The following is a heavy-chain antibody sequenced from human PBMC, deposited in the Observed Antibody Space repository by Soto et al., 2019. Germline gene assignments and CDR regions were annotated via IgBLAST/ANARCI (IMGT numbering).Heavy chain of an antibody. CDR2: IIPIFGTA. V-gene: IGHV1-69*01. CDR1: GGTFSGYA. D-gene: IGHD6-19*01. Sequence: QVQLVQSGAEVKKPGSSVKVSCKASGGTFSGYAISWVRQAPGQGLEWMGGIIPIFGTANYAQKFQGRVTITADESTSTAYMELSSLRSEDTSVYYCARGSSGWHDEGLVYWGQGTLVTVSS. CDR3: ARGSSGWHDEGLVY. J-gene: IGHJ4*02.